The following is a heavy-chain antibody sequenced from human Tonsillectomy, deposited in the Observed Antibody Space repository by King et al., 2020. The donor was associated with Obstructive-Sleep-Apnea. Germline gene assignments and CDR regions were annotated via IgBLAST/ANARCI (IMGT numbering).Heavy chain of an antibody. CDR2: MYYSVST. J-gene: IGHJ3*02. V-gene: IGHV4-59*01. Sequence: VQLQESGPGLVKPSETLSLTCTVSGGSISSYFWSWIRQPPGKRLEWIGYMYYSVSTNYNPSLKSRVTISVDTSKNQFSLKLFSVTAADTAMYFCASRLPPGAFDIGGRGTMVTVSS. D-gene: IGHD4-11*01. CDR3: ASRLPPGAFDI. CDR1: GGSISSYF.